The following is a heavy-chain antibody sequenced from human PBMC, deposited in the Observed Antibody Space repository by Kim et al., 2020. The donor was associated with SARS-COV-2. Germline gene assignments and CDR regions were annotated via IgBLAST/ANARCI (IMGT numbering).Heavy chain of an antibody. D-gene: IGHD5-12*01. J-gene: IGHJ5*02. CDR2: IYYSGST. CDR1: GGSISSYY. CDR3: ARIRGYSGYDGKVGNWFDP. V-gene: IGHV4-59*01. Sequence: SETLSLTCTVSGGSISSYYWSWIRQPPGKGLEWIGYIYYSGSTNYNPSLKSRVTISVDTSKNQFSLKLSSVTAADTAVYYCARIRGYSGYDGKVGNWFDPWGQGTLVTVSS.